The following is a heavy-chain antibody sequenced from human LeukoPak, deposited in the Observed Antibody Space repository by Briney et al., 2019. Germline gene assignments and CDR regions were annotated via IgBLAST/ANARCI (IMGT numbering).Heavy chain of an antibody. J-gene: IGHJ4*02. CDR3: AREGLRRMSSSWSSGDY. CDR1: GYTFTSYG. D-gene: IGHD6-13*01. Sequence: ASVKVSFKASGYTFTSYGISWVRLAPGQGLEWRGLISAYNGNTNYAQKLQGRVTMTTDTSTSTAYMELRSLRSDDTAVYYCAREGLRRMSSSWSSGDYWGQGTLVTVSS. V-gene: IGHV1-18*01. CDR2: ISAYNGNT.